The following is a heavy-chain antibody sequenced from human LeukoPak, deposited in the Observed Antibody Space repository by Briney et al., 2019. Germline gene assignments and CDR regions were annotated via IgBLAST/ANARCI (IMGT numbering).Heavy chain of an antibody. CDR3: ASGSGWVFEY. V-gene: IGHV3-7*01. CDR1: GFTLRSYT. J-gene: IGHJ4*02. Sequence: GGSLRLSCAASGFTLRSYTMSWFRQSPGKGLEWVANIKQDGSEKYYVDSVKGRFTISRDNAKNSLYLQMNSLRAEDTAVYYCASGSGWVFEYWGQGTLVTVSS. D-gene: IGHD6-19*01. CDR2: IKQDGSEK.